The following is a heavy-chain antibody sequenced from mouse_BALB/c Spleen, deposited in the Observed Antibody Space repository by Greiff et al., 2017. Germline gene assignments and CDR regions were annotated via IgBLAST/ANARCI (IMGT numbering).Heavy chain of an antibody. D-gene: IGHD1-1*01. CDR3: SRSSLAY. J-gene: IGHJ2*01. Sequence: VQLQQSGAELVRSGASVKLSCTASGFNIKDYYMHWVKQRPEQGLEWIGWIDPENGDTEYAPKFQGKATMTADTSSNTAYLQLSSLTSEDTAVYYCSRSSLAYWGQGTTLTVSS. CDR1: GFNIKDYY. V-gene: IGHV14-4*02. CDR2: IDPENGDT.